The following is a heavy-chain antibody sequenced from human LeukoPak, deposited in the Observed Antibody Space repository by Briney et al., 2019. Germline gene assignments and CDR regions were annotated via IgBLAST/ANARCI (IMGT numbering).Heavy chain of an antibody. D-gene: IGHD6-19*01. CDR3: ARGYSSGWYDLDY. CDR1: GFTFINYG. Sequence: GGSLRLSCAGSGFTFINYGMIWVRQAPGKGLEWVSVIYSGGSTYYADSVKGRFTISRDNSKNTLYLQMNSLRAEDTAVYYCARGYSSGWYDLDYWGQGTLVTVSS. J-gene: IGHJ4*02. V-gene: IGHV3-66*01. CDR2: IYSGGST.